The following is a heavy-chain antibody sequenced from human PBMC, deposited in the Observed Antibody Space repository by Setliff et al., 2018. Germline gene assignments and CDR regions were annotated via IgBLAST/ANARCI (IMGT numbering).Heavy chain of an antibody. D-gene: IGHD2-21*01. CDR2: VDHTGST. V-gene: IGHV4-34*01. Sequence: SETLSLTCGIYGVSLSGYCWTWIRQSPGKGLEWIGEVDHTGSTKYTASLKSRVSISTDKSTRKLFLRLTSVTAADAAVYYCARGVPPHSHSRLCHLDVWGKGTTVTVSS. CDR3: ARGVPPHSHSRLCHLDV. CDR1: GVSLSGYC. J-gene: IGHJ6*04.